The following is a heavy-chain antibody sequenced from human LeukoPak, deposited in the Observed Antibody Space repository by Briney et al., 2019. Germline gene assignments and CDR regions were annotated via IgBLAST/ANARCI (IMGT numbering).Heavy chain of an antibody. CDR2: TYYRSKWYN. CDR1: GDRVSSNSAA. Sequence: SQTLSLTCAISGDRVSSNSAAWNWIRQSPSRGLEWLGRTYYRSKWYNDYAVSVKSRIIINPDTSKNHFSLQLNSVTPDDTAVYYCARVSSGILTGYYTYYHGMDVWGQGTTVSVSS. CDR3: ARVSSGILTGYYTYYHGMDV. J-gene: IGHJ6*02. D-gene: IGHD3-9*01. V-gene: IGHV6-1*01.